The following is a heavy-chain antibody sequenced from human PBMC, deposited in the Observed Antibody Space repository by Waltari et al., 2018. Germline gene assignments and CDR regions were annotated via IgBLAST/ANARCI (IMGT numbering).Heavy chain of an antibody. D-gene: IGHD3-10*01. V-gene: IGHV3-7*01. Sequence: EVQLVESGGALVQPGGSLRLSCEASGFTFSRFRMSWVRQAPGKGLEGGANKKQDGSGKFYLKGVKGRVTISRDNAKNSGYLEMNSLRVEDMAIFYCARSPLYYVSGSFPDAFELWGQGTRVTVSS. CDR3: ARSPLYYVSGSFPDAFEL. CDR1: GFTFSRFR. CDR2: KKQDGSGK. J-gene: IGHJ3*01.